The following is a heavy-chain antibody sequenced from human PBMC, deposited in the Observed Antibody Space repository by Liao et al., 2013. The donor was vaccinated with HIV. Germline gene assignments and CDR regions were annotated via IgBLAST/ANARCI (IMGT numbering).Heavy chain of an antibody. Sequence: QVQLQQWGAGLLKPSETLSLTCAVYGGSFSGYYWSWIRQPPGKGLEWIGEINHSGSTNYNPSLKSRVTMSVDTSKTQFSLKLSSVTAADTAVYYCARDTRNTMVRGVSAFLYWGQGSLVTVSS. CDR2: INHSGST. CDR1: GGSFSGYY. CDR3: ARDTRNTMVRGVSAFLY. D-gene: IGHD3-10*01. V-gene: IGHV4-34*01. J-gene: IGHJ4*02.